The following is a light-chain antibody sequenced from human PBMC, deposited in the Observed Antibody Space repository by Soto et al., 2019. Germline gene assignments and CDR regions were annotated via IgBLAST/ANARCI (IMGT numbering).Light chain of an antibody. CDR1: QSVSSSY. CDR3: QQRSNRPIT. CDR2: GAS. V-gene: IGKV3D-20*02. Sequence: EIMLTQSPCTLPLSPGERATLSCRASQSVSSSYLAWYQQKPGQAPRLLIYGASSRATGIPDRFSGSGSGTDFTLTISRLAPEDFTVYYCQQRSNRPITFGQGTRLEIK. J-gene: IGKJ5*01.